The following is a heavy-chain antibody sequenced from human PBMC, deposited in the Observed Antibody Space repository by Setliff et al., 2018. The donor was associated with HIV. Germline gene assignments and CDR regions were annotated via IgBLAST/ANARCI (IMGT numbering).Heavy chain of an antibody. D-gene: IGHD5-12*01. V-gene: IGHV3-64*01. CDR1: GFTFSSYY. Sequence: GSLRLSCAASGFTFSSYYMSWIRQAPGKGLEYVSAISSNGGSTYYANSVKGRFTISRDNSKNTLYLQMGSLRAEDMAVYYCPRASGYAGFFYFDYWGQGTLVTVSS. CDR3: PRASGYAGFFYFDY. CDR2: ISSNGGST. J-gene: IGHJ4*02.